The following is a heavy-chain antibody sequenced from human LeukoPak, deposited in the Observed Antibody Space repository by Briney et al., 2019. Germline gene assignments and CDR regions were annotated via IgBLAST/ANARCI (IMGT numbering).Heavy chain of an antibody. J-gene: IGHJ4*02. Sequence: GGSLRPSCAASGFTFSIYAMSWVRQAPGKGLQWVSSITSRGESTWYVDSVKGRFTITRDNSENTLYLQMHSLRAEDTAVYYCARDRPNYYGSDGHYYRRDGDYWGRGTLVSVSS. CDR1: GFTFSIYA. V-gene: IGHV3-23*01. D-gene: IGHD3-22*01. CDR3: ARDRPNYYGSDGHYYRRDGDY. CDR2: ITSRGEST.